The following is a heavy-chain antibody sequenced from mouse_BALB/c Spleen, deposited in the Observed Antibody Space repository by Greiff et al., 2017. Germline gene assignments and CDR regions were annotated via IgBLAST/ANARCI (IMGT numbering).Heavy chain of an antibody. D-gene: IGHD2-1*01. Sequence: QVQLQQSGPSLVQPSQSLSITCTVSGFSLTSYGVHWVRQSPGKGLEWLGVIWRGGSTDYNAAFMSRLSITKDNSKSQVFFKMNSLQADDTAIYYCAKRGDGNYVWFAYWGQGTLVTVSA. CDR3: AKRGDGNYVWFAY. CDR2: IWRGGST. J-gene: IGHJ3*01. V-gene: IGHV2-5-1*01. CDR1: GFSLTSYG.